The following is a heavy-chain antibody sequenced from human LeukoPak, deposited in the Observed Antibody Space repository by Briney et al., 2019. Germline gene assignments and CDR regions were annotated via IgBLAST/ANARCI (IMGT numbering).Heavy chain of an antibody. CDR2: ISPYTGNT. CDR3: AREGGTWVPFDY. D-gene: IGHD1-1*01. J-gene: IGHJ4*02. Sequence: SVKVSCKASNYTFTSHDISWVRQAPGQGLEWMGWISPYTGNTKYAQKFQGRVTMTTSTSTSIVYMELRSLRSDDTAVYFCAREGGTWVPFDYWGQGTLVTVSS. CDR1: NYTFTSHD. V-gene: IGHV1-18*01.